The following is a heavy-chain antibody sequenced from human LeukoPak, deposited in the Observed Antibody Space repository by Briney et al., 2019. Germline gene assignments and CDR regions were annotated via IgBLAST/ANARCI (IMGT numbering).Heavy chain of an antibody. CDR3: ARVDSSGYYLVGAFDI. V-gene: IGHV3-21*01. CDR1: GFTFSSYS. J-gene: IGHJ3*02. D-gene: IGHD3-22*01. CDR2: ISRSSSYI. Sequence: GGSLRLSCAASGFTFSSYSMSWVRQAPGKGLEWVSSISRSSSYIYYADSVKGRFTISRDNAKSSLFLHINSLRAEDTAVYYCARVDSSGYYLVGAFDIWGQGTMVTVSS.